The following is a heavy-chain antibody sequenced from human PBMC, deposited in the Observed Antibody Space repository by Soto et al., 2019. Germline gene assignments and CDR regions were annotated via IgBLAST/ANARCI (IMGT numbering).Heavy chain of an antibody. CDR3: ARDTNHYDWIDY. J-gene: IGHJ4*02. V-gene: IGHV3-48*04. Sequence: EVQLVESGGGLVQPWGSLRLSCAASGFKFSDYSMNWVRQAPGKGLEWVSYISRSNSTTYYAASVRGRFTISRDNAKNFLFLQLNSLRAEDTAVYYCARDTNHYDWIDYWGQGNLVTVSS. CDR2: ISRSNSTT. D-gene: IGHD5-12*01. CDR1: GFKFSDYS.